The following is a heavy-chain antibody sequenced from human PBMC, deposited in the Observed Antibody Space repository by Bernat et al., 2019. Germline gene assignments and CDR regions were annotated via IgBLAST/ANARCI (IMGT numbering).Heavy chain of an antibody. Sequence: GQRGRGGAAGKRPGASVKCSCEASGDPFTSYSMHWVRQAPGQGLEWMGIINPSGGITSYAQKFQGRVTMTRDTSTSTVYMGLSSLRSEDTDVYYCARDRVVWFGELTVYYGMDVWGQGTTVTVSS. CDR1: GDPFTSYS. J-gene: IGHJ6*02. D-gene: IGHD3-10*01. V-gene: IGHV1-46*03. CDR2: INPSGGIT. CDR3: ARDRVVWFGELTVYYGMDV.